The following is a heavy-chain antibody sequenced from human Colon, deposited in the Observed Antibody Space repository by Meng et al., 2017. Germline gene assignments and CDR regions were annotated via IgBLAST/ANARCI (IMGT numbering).Heavy chain of an antibody. J-gene: IGHJ4*02. Sequence: VQLLESGGGSVQPGGSLRLSCAASGFTFTNYWMHWVRQVPGKGLEWVSRVNGDGTTTGYADSVKGRSTISRNNAKNTLSLEMHSLRAEDTVVYFCVRALNDDGGETFWGQGMLVTVSS. V-gene: IGHV3-74*01. CDR3: VRALNDDGGETF. D-gene: IGHD4-23*01. CDR2: VNGDGTTT. CDR1: GFTFTNYW.